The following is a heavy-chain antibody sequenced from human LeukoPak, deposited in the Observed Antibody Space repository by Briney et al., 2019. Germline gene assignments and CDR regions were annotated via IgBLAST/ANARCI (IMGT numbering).Heavy chain of an antibody. D-gene: IGHD6-19*01. CDR2: IIPIFGTA. Sequence: GASVKVSCKASGGTFSSYAISWVRQAPGQGLEWMGGIIPIFGTANYAQKFQGRVTITTDESTSTAYMELSSLRSEDTAVYYCARGSGSSGWYGGWFDPWGQGTLVTVSP. CDR3: ARGSGSSGWYGGWFDP. J-gene: IGHJ5*02. V-gene: IGHV1-69*05. CDR1: GGTFSSYA.